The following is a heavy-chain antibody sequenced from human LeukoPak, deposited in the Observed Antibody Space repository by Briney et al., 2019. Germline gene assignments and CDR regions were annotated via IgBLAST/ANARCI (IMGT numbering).Heavy chain of an antibody. J-gene: IGHJ4*02. Sequence: PGGSLRLSCAASGFTFSSYSMNWVRQAPGKGLEWVSSISSSSSYIYYADSVKGRFTISRDNAKNSLYLQMNSLRAEDTAVYYCAKDHTVVTPLYFDYWGQGTLVTVSS. CDR2: ISSSSSYI. V-gene: IGHV3-21*01. CDR3: AKDHTVVTPLYFDY. CDR1: GFTFSSYS. D-gene: IGHD4-23*01.